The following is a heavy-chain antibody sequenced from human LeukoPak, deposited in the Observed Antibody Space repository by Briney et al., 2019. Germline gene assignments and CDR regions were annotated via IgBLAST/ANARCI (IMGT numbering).Heavy chain of an antibody. CDR1: GFTVSSNY. CDR2: IYSGGST. CDR3: AREGGSYSYYFDY. Sequence: PGGSLRLSCAASGFTVSSNYMSWVRQAPGKGLEWVSVIYSGGSTYYADSVKGRFTISRDNSKNTLYLQMNSLRAEDTAVYYCAREGGSYSYYFDYWGRGTLVTVSS. V-gene: IGHV3-53*01. J-gene: IGHJ4*02. D-gene: IGHD1-26*01.